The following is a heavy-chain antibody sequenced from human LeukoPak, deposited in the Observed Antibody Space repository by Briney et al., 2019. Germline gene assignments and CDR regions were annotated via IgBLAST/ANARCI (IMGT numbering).Heavy chain of an antibody. V-gene: IGHV4-34*01. J-gene: IGHJ5*02. CDR2: INHSGST. Sequence: SETLSLTCAVYGGSFSGYYWSWIRQPPGKGLEWIGEINHSGSTNYNPSLKSRVTISVDTSKNQFSLKLSSVTAADTAVYYCARGPQGSWSSWFDPWGQGTLVTVSS. CDR3: ARGPQGSWSSWFDP. CDR1: GGSFSGYY. D-gene: IGHD6-13*01.